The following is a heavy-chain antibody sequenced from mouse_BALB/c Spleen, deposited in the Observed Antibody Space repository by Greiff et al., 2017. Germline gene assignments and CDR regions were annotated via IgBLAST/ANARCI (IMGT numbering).Heavy chain of an antibody. D-gene: IGHD2-1*01. CDR3: AYYGNYHYFDY. V-gene: IGHV14-3*02. Sequence: VQLQQSGAELVKPGASVKLSCTASGFNIKDTYMHWVKQRPEQGLEWIGRIDPANGNTKYDPKFQGKATITADTSSNTAYLQLSSLTSEDTAVYYCAYYGNYHYFDYWGQGTTLTVSS. J-gene: IGHJ2*01. CDR1: GFNIKDTY. CDR2: IDPANGNT.